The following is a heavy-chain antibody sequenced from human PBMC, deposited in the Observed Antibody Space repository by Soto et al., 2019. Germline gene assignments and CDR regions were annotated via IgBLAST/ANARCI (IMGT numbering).Heavy chain of an antibody. CDR1: GYSFRSYG. D-gene: IGHD2-8*01. Sequence: SSVKVSCKASGYSFRSYGINWVRQAPGQGLEWIGWVSGYNYNTKYAQKLQGRITVTTDTSTNTAYMELRSLRSDDTAVYYCGRSSSMLGAGWSDSFGRGNLVTV. J-gene: IGHJ5*01. CDR3: GRSSSMLGAGWSDS. V-gene: IGHV1-18*01. CDR2: VSGYNYNT.